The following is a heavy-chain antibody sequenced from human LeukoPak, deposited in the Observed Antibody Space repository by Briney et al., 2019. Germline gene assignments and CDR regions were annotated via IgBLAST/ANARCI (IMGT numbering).Heavy chain of an antibody. J-gene: IGHJ5*02. CDR1: GYTFTSYA. D-gene: IGHD3-22*01. CDR3: ARDHDYYDSSGYPNWFDP. Sequence: ASVKVSCKASGYTFTSYAMRWVRQAPGQRLEWMGWINAGNGNTKYSQKFQGRVTITRDTSASTAYMELSSLRSEDTAVYYCARDHDYYDSSGYPNWFDPWGQGTLVTVSS. V-gene: IGHV1-3*01. CDR2: INAGNGNT.